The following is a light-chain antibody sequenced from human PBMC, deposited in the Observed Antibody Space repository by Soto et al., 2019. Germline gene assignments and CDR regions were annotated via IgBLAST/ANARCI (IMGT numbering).Light chain of an antibody. CDR3: LQYYTYRS. CDR1: QDIAIY. J-gene: IGKJ1*01. V-gene: IGKV1-9*01. Sequence: IQLTQSPPSLSASVGDRVTITCRASQDIAIYLAWYQQKPGEAPNLLIHTASTLHGGVPSRFSGSGSGTDFTLTITSLQAEDFATYYCLQYYTYRSFGQGTTVAI. CDR2: TAS.